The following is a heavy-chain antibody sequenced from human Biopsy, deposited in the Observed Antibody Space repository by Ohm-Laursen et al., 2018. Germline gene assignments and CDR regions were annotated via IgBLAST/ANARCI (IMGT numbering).Heavy chain of an antibody. CDR3: ARNTGWYRDLYYFDY. CDR1: GYSFTSYY. J-gene: IGHJ4*02. D-gene: IGHD6-19*01. V-gene: IGHV1-46*01. Sequence: GASVKVSCKASGYSFTSYYMHWVRQAPGQGLEWMGMINPSGSTTSYPQIFQGRVTMTRDTSKSTVYMELSSLRSADTAVYFCARNTGWYRDLYYFDYWGQGTLVTVFS. CDR2: INPSGSTT.